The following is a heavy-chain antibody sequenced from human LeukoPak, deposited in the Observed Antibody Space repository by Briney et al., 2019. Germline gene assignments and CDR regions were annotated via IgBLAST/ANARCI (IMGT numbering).Heavy chain of an antibody. CDR2: IYYSGST. J-gene: IGHJ4*02. CDR3: ARGDSNLFIY. Sequence: SETLSLTCTVSGGSISSGDYYWSWIRQPPGKGLEWAGYIYYSGSTYYNPSLKSRVTISVDTSKNQFSLKLSSVTAADTAVYYCARGDSNLFIYWGQGTLVTVSS. CDR1: GGSISSGDYY. V-gene: IGHV4-30-4*02. D-gene: IGHD4-11*01.